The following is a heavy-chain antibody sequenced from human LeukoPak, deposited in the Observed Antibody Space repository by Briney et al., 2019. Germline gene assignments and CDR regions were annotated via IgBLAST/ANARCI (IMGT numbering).Heavy chain of an antibody. V-gene: IGHV3-53*01. CDR3: AREYDVLTAGLDF. CDR1: GFTVSSNY. J-gene: IGHJ4*02. CDR2: IYSGGST. Sequence: GGSLRLSCAASGFTVSSNYMSWVRQAPGKGLEWVSVIYSGGSTYYADSVKGRFTISRDNSKNTLYLQMNSLRAEDTAVYYCAREYDVLTAGLDFWGQGTLVTVSS. D-gene: IGHD3/OR15-3a*01.